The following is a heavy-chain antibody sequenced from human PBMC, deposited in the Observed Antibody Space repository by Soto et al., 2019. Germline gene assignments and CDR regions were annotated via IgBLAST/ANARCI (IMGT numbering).Heavy chain of an antibody. V-gene: IGHV1-2*02. CDR3: ARDLSPVEESNWFDP. CDR1: GYTFTGYY. J-gene: IGHJ5*02. Sequence: ASVKVSCKASGYTFTGYYMHWVRQAPGQGLEWMGWINPNSGGTNYAQKFQGRVTMTRDTSISTAYMELSRLRSDDTAVYYCARDLSPVEESNWFDPWGQGXLVTVYS. CDR2: INPNSGGT. D-gene: IGHD2-2*01.